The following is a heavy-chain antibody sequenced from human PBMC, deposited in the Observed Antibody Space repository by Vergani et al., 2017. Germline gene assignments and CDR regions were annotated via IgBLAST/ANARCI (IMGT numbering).Heavy chain of an antibody. J-gene: IGHJ1*01. CDR1: GFTFSDYY. D-gene: IGHD6-13*01. Sequence: QVQLVESGGGLVKPGGSLRLSCAASGFTFSDYYMSWIRQAPGKGLEWVAFIRYDGSNKYYADSVKGRFTISRDNSKNTLYLQMNSLRAEDTAVYYCAKGGXYSSSWYWGEYFQHWGQGTLVTVSS. CDR2: IRYDGSNK. V-gene: IGHV3-30*02. CDR3: AKGGXYSSSWYWGEYFQH.